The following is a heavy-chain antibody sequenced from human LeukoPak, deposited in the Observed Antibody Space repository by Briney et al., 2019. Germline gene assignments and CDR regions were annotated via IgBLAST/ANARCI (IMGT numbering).Heavy chain of an antibody. Sequence: PSETLSLTCAVYGGSFSGYYWGWLRQPPGKGLEWIGSIYHSGSTYYNPSLKSRVTISVDTSKNQFSLKLSSVTAADTAVYYCARVPIGTQLWPTDDAFDIWGQGTMVTVSS. J-gene: IGHJ3*02. CDR3: ARVPIGTQLWPTDDAFDI. D-gene: IGHD5-18*01. CDR2: IYHSGST. V-gene: IGHV4-38-2*01. CDR1: GGSFSGYY.